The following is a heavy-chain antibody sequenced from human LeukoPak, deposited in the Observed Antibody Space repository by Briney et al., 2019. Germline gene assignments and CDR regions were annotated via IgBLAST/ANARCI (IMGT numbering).Heavy chain of an antibody. CDR2: IYYSGST. CDR3: ARDPGGSGGY. D-gene: IGHD6-19*01. V-gene: IGHV4-59*01. J-gene: IGHJ4*02. Sequence: PSETLSLTCTVSGGSISSYYWSWIRQPPGKGLEWIGYIYYSGSTNYNPSLKSRVTISVDTSKNQFSLKLSSVIAADTAVYYCARDPGGSGGYWGQGTLVTVSS. CDR1: GGSISSYY.